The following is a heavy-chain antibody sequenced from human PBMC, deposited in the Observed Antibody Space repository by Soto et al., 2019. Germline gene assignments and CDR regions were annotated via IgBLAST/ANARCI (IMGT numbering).Heavy chain of an antibody. CDR3: ARMGIQLWSLTSYYFDF. CDR1: GDTISTGGYT. D-gene: IGHD5-18*01. V-gene: IGHV4-30-2*01. Sequence: TSETLSLTCDVSGDTISTGGYTWAWIRQPPGKALEWIGHTDHSGNPYYNPSLKSRVIISVDRSKNQFSLKVRSVTAADTAVYYCARMGIQLWSLTSYYFDFWGQGTLVTVSS. CDR2: TDHSGNP. J-gene: IGHJ4*02.